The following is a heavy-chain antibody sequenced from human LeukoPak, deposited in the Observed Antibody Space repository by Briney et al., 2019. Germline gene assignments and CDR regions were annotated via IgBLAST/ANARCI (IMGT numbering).Heavy chain of an antibody. J-gene: IGHJ4*02. CDR3: AKDVIRGGISYFDS. CDR2: IHYEGSST. Sequence: GGSLRLSCGASGFTFSNYGMHWVRQAPGKGLEWVASIHYEGSSTYYADSVKGRFTISRDNSKNTLYLQVNSLRAEDTAVYYCAKDVIRGGISYFDSWGQGTQVAVSS. D-gene: IGHD3-10*01. CDR1: GFTFSNYG. V-gene: IGHV3-30*02.